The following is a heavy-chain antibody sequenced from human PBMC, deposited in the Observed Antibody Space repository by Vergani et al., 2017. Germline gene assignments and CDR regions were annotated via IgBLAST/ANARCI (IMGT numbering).Heavy chain of an antibody. Sequence: QVQLQQWGAGLLKPSETLSLTCAVYGGSFSGYYWSWIRQPPGKGLEWIGEINLSGSTNYNPSLKSRVTISVDTSKNQFSRTLSAVTAAETAVDYCAGGRRVSSIAARRAFDIWGQGTMVTVSS. J-gene: IGHJ3*02. CDR2: INLSGST. V-gene: IGHV4-34*01. D-gene: IGHD6-6*01. CDR3: AGGRRVSSIAARRAFDI. CDR1: GGSFSGYY.